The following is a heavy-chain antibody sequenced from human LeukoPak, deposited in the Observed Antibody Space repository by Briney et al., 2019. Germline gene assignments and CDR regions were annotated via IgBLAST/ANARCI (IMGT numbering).Heavy chain of an antibody. D-gene: IGHD6-13*01. CDR2: IRYDGSNK. CDR1: GFTFSSYG. V-gene: IGHV3-30*02. J-gene: IGHJ4*02. CDR3: AKDSGYTSSWYFGDY. Sequence: GGSLRLSCVASGFTFSSYGMHCVRQAPGRGLEWVAFIRYDGSNKYYVDSVKGRFTISKDNSKNTLYLQMNSLRAEDTAFYYCAKDSGYTSSWYFGDYWGQGTLVTVSS.